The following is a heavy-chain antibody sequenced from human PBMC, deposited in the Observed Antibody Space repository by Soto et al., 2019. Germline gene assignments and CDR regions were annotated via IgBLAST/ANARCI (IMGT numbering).Heavy chain of an antibody. V-gene: IGHV3-23*01. CDR3: AKALYGGFTY. CDR1: GFTFSVYA. J-gene: IGHJ4*02. D-gene: IGHD3-10*01. Sequence: EVRLLESGGGLVQPGGSLRLSCAASGFTFSVYAMSWVRQAPGKGLEWVSGISGSGDSTHYADSVKGRFTVSRDNCKSTLYLQTNSLRAEDTAIYYCAKALYGGFTYWGQGTLVTVSS. CDR2: ISGSGDST.